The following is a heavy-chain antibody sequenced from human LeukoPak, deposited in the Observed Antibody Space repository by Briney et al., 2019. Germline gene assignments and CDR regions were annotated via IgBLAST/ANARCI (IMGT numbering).Heavy chain of an antibody. J-gene: IGHJ6*03. CDR3: ARSVEGYCSGGSCYSYYYYMDV. D-gene: IGHD2-15*01. Sequence: SETLSLTCAVYGGSFSGYYWSWIRQPPGKWLEWIGEINHSGSTNYNPSLKSRVTISVDTSKNQFSLKLGSVTAADTAVYYCARSVEGYCSGGSCYSYYYYMDVWGKGTTVTVSS. V-gene: IGHV4-34*01. CDR1: GGSFSGYY. CDR2: INHSGST.